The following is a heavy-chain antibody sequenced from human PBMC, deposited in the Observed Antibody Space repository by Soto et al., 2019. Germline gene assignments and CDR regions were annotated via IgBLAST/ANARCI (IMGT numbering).Heavy chain of an antibody. D-gene: IGHD2-15*01. CDR3: ARGQVVAAQH. CDR1: GGSISSYY. V-gene: IGHV4-59*12. J-gene: IGHJ4*02. CDR2: IYYSGST. Sequence: SETLSLTCTVSGGSISSYYWSWIRQPPGKGLEWIGYIYYSGSTNYNPSLKSRVTISVDRSKNQFSPKLSSVTAADTAVYYCARGQVVAAQHWGQGTLVTSPQ.